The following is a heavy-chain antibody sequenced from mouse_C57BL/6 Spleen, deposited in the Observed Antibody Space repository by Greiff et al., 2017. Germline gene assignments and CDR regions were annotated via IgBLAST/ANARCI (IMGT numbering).Heavy chain of an antibody. CDR3: ARGDYYGRSGLDY. Sequence: QVQLQQSGPELVKPGASVKLSCKASGYTFTSYDINWVKQRPGQGLEWIGWIYPRDGSTKYNEKFKGKATLTVDTSSSTAYMELHSLTSEDSAVYFCARGDYYGRSGLDYWGQGTTLTVSS. D-gene: IGHD1-1*01. CDR2: IYPRDGST. J-gene: IGHJ2*01. V-gene: IGHV1-85*01. CDR1: GYTFTSYD.